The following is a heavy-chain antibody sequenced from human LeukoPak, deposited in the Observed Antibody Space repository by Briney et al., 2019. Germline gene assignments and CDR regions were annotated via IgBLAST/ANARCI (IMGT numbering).Heavy chain of an antibody. J-gene: IGHJ3*02. V-gene: IGHV1-69*13. CDR2: IIPIFGTA. Sequence: ASVKVSCKASGGTFSSYAISWVRQAPGQGPEWMGGIIPIFGTANYAQKFQGRVTITADESTSTAYMELSSLRSEDTAAYYCARDDPSDRAFDIWGQGTMVTVSS. CDR3: ARDDPSDRAFDI. CDR1: GGTFSSYA. D-gene: IGHD1-14*01.